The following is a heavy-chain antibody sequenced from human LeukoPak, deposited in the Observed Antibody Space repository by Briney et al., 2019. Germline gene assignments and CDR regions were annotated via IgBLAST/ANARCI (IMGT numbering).Heavy chain of an antibody. Sequence: ASVKVSCKASGYTLSEYGISWVRQAPGQGLEWVGWITTYSGEKIYSQKFRGRVTMTTDTSSGTYYMELRNLRSDDTAIYYCARDCSNGVCYPRDYWGQGTLVIVSS. CDR3: ARDCSNGVCYPRDY. CDR1: GYTLSEYG. V-gene: IGHV1-18*01. CDR2: ITTYSGEK. J-gene: IGHJ4*02. D-gene: IGHD2-8*01.